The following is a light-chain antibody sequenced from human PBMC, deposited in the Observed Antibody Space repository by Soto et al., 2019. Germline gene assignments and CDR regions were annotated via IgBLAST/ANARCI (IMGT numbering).Light chain of an antibody. Sequence: EIVMTQSPATLSVSPGERATLSCRASQSVSSNLAWYQQKPGQAPRLLIYGASTMATGIPARFSGSGSGTESTLTISSPQSEDFALYYCQQYNNWPPWTFGQGTKVEIK. CDR1: QSVSSN. CDR2: GAS. CDR3: QQYNNWPPWT. V-gene: IGKV3-15*01. J-gene: IGKJ1*01.